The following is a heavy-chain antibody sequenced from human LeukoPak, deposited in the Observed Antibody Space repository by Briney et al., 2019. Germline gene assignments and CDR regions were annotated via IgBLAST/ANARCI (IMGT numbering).Heavy chain of an antibody. CDR3: AKAEIGADGGVFFCEY. Sequence: PGGSLTLSCAASGFTFSDYAMSWVRQAPGKGLEWVSTASYYVGKQYHADSVRGRFTVSRDNSRNTVSLQMSSLRVEDRGIYYCAKAEIGADGGVFFCEYWGQGTLVTVSS. D-gene: IGHD4-23*01. CDR2: ASYYVGKQ. CDR1: GFTFSDYA. J-gene: IGHJ4*02. V-gene: IGHV3-23*01.